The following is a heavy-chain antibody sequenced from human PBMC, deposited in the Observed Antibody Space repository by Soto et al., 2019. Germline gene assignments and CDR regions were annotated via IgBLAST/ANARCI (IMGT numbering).Heavy chain of an antibody. CDR1: GFTFSSYA. V-gene: IGHV3-23*01. D-gene: IGHD3-22*01. Sequence: GGSLRLSCAASGFTFSSYAMSWVRQAPGKGLEWVSAISGSGGSTYYADSVKGRFTISRDNSKNTLYLQMNSLRAEDTAVYYCAKVGGNYYYDSSGYYYGDYWGQGTLVTVSS. CDR3: AKVGGNYYYDSSGYYYGDY. J-gene: IGHJ4*02. CDR2: ISGSGGST.